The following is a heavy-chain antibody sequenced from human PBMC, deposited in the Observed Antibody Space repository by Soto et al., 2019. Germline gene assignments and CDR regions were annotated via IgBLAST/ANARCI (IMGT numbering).Heavy chain of an antibody. J-gene: IGHJ5*02. CDR2: IVPLFDTP. Sequence: QVQLVQSGAEVKKPGSSVKVSCKASGDSFMTDGLTWVRQAPGQGLEWMGEIVPLFDTPTYAQKFQGRVTITADVSTSTAFLEVRRLRSDDTALDYCASGNSWYADAWGQGTLVTVSS. CDR1: GDSFMTDG. V-gene: IGHV1-69*12. CDR3: ASGNSWYADA. D-gene: IGHD6-13*01.